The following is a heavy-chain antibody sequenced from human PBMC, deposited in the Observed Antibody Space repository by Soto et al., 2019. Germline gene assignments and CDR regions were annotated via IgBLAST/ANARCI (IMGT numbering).Heavy chain of an antibody. D-gene: IGHD2-15*01. Sequence: SETLSLTCTVSGGSISSSSYYWGWTRQPPGKGLEWIGSIYYSGSTYYNPSLKSRVTISVDTSKNQFSLKLSSVTAADTAVYYCARHDCSGGSCSNWFDPWGQGTLVTVSS. CDR1: GGSISSSSYY. CDR3: ARHDCSGGSCSNWFDP. CDR2: IYYSGST. J-gene: IGHJ5*02. V-gene: IGHV4-39*01.